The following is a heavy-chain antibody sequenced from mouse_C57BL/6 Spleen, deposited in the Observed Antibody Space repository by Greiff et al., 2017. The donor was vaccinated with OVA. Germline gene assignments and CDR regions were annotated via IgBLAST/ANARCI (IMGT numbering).Heavy chain of an antibody. CDR1: GYTFTSYW. D-gene: IGHD2-3*01. CDR2: IYPGNSDT. V-gene: IGHV1-5*01. J-gene: IGHJ2*01. CDR3: TRLGDGYSFDY. Sequence: VQLQQSGTVLARPGASVKMSCKTSGYTFTSYWMHWVKQRPGQGLEWIGAIYPGNSDTSYNQKFKGKAKLNAVPSASTAYMELSSLTNEDSAVYYGTRLGDGYSFDYWGQGTTLTVSS.